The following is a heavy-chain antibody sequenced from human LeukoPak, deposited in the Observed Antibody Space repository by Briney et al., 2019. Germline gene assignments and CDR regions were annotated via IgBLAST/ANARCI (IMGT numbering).Heavy chain of an antibody. J-gene: IGHJ4*02. V-gene: IGHV3-23*01. Sequence: GGSLRLSCAASGFTFSSYAMSWVRQAPGKGLEWVSAISGSGGSTNYADSVKGRFTISRDNSKNTLYLQMNSLRAEDTAVYYCAKVYYDSSGYYNYFDYWGQGTLVTVSS. CDR1: GFTFSSYA. CDR3: AKVYYDSSGYYNYFDY. CDR2: ISGSGGST. D-gene: IGHD3-22*01.